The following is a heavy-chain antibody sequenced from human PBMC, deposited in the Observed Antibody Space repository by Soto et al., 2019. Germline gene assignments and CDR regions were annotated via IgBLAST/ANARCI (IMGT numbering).Heavy chain of an antibody. CDR1: GYTFTVYF. V-gene: IGHV1-8*02. Sequence: ASVKVSCKASGYTFTVYFIHWLRQAPGQGLEWMGWMNPNSGSTGYAQKFQGRVAMTRNTSISTAYMELSSLRSEDTAVYYCARDSDMITFGGVINDAFDIWGQGTMVTVSS. CDR3: ARDSDMITFGGVINDAFDI. J-gene: IGHJ3*02. D-gene: IGHD3-16*02. CDR2: MNPNSGST.